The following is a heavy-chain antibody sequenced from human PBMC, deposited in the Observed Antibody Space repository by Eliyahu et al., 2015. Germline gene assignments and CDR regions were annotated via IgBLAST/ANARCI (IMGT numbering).Heavy chain of an antibody. CDR1: GYSFTXXW. D-gene: IGHD3-10*02. CDR3: VRHGGVPGQWRGGIYYYYYAMDV. V-gene: IGHV5-51*01. CDR2: IYPDDSDT. Sequence: EVRLVQSGAEVKKPGESLKIXCXTSGYSFTXXWTXWXRXMPGKGLEWMGTIYPDDSDTRYSPSFQGEVTISADKSITTTYLQWRGLRASDTAIYYCVRHGGVPGQWRGGIYYYYYAMDVWGQGTTVTVSS. J-gene: IGHJ6*02.